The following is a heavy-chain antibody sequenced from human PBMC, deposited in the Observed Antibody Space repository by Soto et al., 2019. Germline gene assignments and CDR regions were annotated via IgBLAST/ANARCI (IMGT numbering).Heavy chain of an antibody. Sequence: PGGSLRLSCAASGFTFSSYSMNWVRQAPGKGLEWVSSISSSSSYIYYADSVKGRFTISRDNAKNSLYLQMNSLRAEDTAVYYCARWGSSRVSVYYFDYWGQGTLVTVSS. D-gene: IGHD6-13*01. CDR1: GFTFSSYS. CDR3: ARWGSSRVSVYYFDY. J-gene: IGHJ4*02. V-gene: IGHV3-21*01. CDR2: ISSSSSYI.